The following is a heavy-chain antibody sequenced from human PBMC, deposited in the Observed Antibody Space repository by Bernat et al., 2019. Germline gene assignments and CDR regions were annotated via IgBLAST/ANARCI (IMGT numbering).Heavy chain of an antibody. J-gene: IGHJ4*02. V-gene: IGHV3-23*01. D-gene: IGHD3-16*01. Sequence: EVQLLESGGGLVQPGGSLRLSCAASGFTFSSYAMSWVRQAPGKGLEWVSAISGSGGSTYYADSVKDRFTISRDNSKNTLYLQMNSLRAEDTAVYYCAKKATNDYIWGSYTYYFDYWGQGTLVTVSS. CDR1: GFTFSSYA. CDR2: ISGSGGST. CDR3: AKKATNDYIWGSYTYYFDY.